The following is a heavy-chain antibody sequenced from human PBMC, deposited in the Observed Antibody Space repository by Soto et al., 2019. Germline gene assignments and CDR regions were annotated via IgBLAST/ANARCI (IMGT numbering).Heavy chain of an antibody. J-gene: IGHJ6*02. Sequence: SGKVWFNAPAGTVSSYAISWERQAPVQGLEWMGGIIPIFGTANYAQKFQGRVTITADESTSTAYMEVSRLRYEDTAVYYCAITGNEYSSPRGYYGMDVWGHGTTATVCS. CDR1: AGTVSSYA. V-gene: IGHV1-69*13. CDR3: AITGNEYSSPRGYYGMDV. CDR2: IIPIFGTA. D-gene: IGHD6-6*01.